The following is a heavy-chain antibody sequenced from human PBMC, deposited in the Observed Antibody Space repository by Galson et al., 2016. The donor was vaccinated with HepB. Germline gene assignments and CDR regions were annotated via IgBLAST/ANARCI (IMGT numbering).Heavy chain of an antibody. J-gene: IGHJ5*02. V-gene: IGHV1-18*01. CDR1: GFTFTAYG. CDR3: ARVLGGYDFYP. Sequence: SVKVSCKASGFTFTAYGISWVRQAPGQGLEWMGWINAYNGNTNYAQSFQGRVTMTTDTSTGTAYMELWNLGSDDTALYYCARVLGGYDFYPWGQGTLVTVPS. D-gene: IGHD5-12*01. CDR2: INAYNGNT.